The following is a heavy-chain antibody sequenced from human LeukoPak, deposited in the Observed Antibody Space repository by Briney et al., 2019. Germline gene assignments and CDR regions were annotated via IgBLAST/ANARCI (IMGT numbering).Heavy chain of an antibody. V-gene: IGHV3-48*04. D-gene: IGHD3-10*02. J-gene: IGHJ6*04. CDR3: AELGITMIGGV. Sequence: GGSLRLSCAASGITFSSYSMNWVRQAPGKGLEWVSYISSSSSTIYYAHSVKGRFTISRDNAKNSLYLQMNSLRAEDTAVYYCAELGITMIGGVWGKGTTVTISS. CDR2: ISSSSSTI. CDR1: GITFSSYS.